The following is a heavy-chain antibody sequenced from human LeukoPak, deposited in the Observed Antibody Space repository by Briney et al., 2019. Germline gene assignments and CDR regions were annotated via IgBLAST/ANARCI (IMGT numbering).Heavy chain of an antibody. CDR2: IYHSGST. CDR1: GGSISSSNW. D-gene: IGHD5-18*01. Sequence: SGTLSLTCAVSGGSISSSNWWSWVRQPPGKGLQWIGEIYHSGSTNYNPSLKSRVTISVDKSKNQFSLKLSSVTAADTAVYYCARRGYSYGSDSFDYWGQGTLVTVSS. CDR3: ARRGYSYGSDSFDY. V-gene: IGHV4-4*02. J-gene: IGHJ4*02.